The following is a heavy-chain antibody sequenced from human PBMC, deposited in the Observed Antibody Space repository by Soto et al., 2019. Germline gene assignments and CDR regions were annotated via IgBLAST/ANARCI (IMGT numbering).Heavy chain of an antibody. CDR2: ISSSSSYI. J-gene: IGHJ5*02. V-gene: IGHV3-21*01. CDR1: GFTFSSYS. Sequence: GGSLRLSCAASGFTFSSYSMNWVRQAPGKGLEWVSSISSSSSYIYYADSVKGRFTISRDNAKNSLYLQMNSLRAEDTAVYYCARDPTRGIDYYDSSGYQNWFDPRGQGTLVTVSS. D-gene: IGHD3-22*01. CDR3: ARDPTRGIDYYDSSGYQNWFDP.